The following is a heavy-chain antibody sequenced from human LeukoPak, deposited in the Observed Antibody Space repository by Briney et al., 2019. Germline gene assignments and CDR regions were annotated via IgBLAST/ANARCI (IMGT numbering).Heavy chain of an antibody. CDR1: GYTFTAYA. Sequence: ASVNVSCKTSGYTFTAYAINWVRQAPGQGLEWMGWISAYNGNTNYAQKLQGRVTMTTDTSTSTAYMELRSLRSDDTAVYYCARVWLAAAEFYYFDYWGQGTLVTVSS. J-gene: IGHJ4*02. D-gene: IGHD6-13*01. V-gene: IGHV1-18*01. CDR3: ARVWLAAAEFYYFDY. CDR2: ISAYNGNT.